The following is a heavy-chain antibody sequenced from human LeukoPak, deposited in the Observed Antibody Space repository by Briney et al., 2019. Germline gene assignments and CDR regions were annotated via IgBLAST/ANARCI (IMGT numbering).Heavy chain of an antibody. CDR2: IYDSGNT. J-gene: IGHJ5*02. CDR1: GVSMSSSPYY. CDR3: ARHDCDSSRCSVNWFDP. Sequence: SETLSLTCTVSGVSMSSSPYYWGWIRQPPGKGLEWIGTIYDSGNTNYNPSLRSRPTISVDTSRNQFSLKLSSVTAADTAVYYCARHDCDSSRCSVNWFDPWGQGTLVTVSS. D-gene: IGHD2/OR15-2a*01. V-gene: IGHV4-39*01.